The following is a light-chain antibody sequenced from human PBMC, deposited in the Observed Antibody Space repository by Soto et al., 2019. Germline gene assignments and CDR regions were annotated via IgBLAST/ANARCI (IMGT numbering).Light chain of an antibody. CDR1: LGISIN. J-gene: IGKJ5*01. CDR3: QQYGSSPRT. Sequence: EVAMAQTPVTLSVSPGERVTLSCRASLGISINLAWYQQRPGQAPRLLIYGASTRATGVPTRFSGSGSGTDFTLTISRLEPEDFAVYYCQQYGSSPRTFGQGTRLEI. CDR2: GAS. V-gene: IGKV3-20*01.